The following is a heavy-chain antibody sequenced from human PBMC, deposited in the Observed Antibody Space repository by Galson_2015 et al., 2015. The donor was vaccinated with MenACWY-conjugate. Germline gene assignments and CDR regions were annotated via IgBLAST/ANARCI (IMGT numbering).Heavy chain of an antibody. D-gene: IGHD3-10*01. Sequence: RLSCAASGLTVSSHYMSWVRQAPGKGLEWVSIIYSGGNTYYADSVKGRFTISRDNSKNTLFLQMNSLRDEDTAVYYCARGVLGIRGVIITSAGSLPCDYWGQGTQVTVSS. V-gene: IGHV3-53*05. CDR3: ARGVLGIRGVIITSAGSLPCDY. CDR1: GLTVSSHY. CDR2: IYSGGNT. J-gene: IGHJ4*02.